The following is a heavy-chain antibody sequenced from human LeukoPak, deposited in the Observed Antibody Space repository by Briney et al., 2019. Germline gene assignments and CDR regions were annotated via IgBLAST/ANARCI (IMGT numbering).Heavy chain of an antibody. CDR2: ISSSSSYI. CDR3: AREKQGKYYDSSGTFDY. Sequence: GSLRLSCAASGFTFSSYSMNWVRQAPGKGLEWVSSISSSSSYIYYAASVKGRFTISRDNAKNSLYLQMNSLRAEDTAVYYCAREKQGKYYDSSGTFDYWGQGTLVTVSS. CDR1: GFTFSSYS. D-gene: IGHD3-22*01. V-gene: IGHV3-21*01. J-gene: IGHJ4*02.